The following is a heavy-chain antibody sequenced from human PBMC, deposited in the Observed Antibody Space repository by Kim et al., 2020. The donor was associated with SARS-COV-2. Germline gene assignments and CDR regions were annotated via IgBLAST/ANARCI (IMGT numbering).Heavy chain of an antibody. V-gene: IGHV3-23*01. J-gene: IGHJ6*02. CDR3: AKDVWDYSGRDV. D-gene: IGHD6-13*01. CDR2: ISHDGTSS. CDR1: GFSFSCCA. Sequence: GGSLRLSCVASGFSFSCCAMTWVRQAPGKGPEWVSSISHDGTSSHYANSVRGRFTISRDDSKNTLYLQMNSLRGEDTALYYCAKDVWDYSGRDVWGQGTTVTVSS.